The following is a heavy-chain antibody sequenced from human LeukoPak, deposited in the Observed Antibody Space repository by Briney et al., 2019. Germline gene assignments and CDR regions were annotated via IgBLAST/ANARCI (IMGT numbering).Heavy chain of an antibody. J-gene: IGHJ4*02. CDR2: VYYSGST. CDR3: ARERRDGYKVYFDY. CDR1: GGSISSYY. D-gene: IGHD5-24*01. Sequence: SETLSLTCTVSGGSISSYYWSWIRQPPGKGLEWIGYVYYSGSTNYNPSLKSRVTISVDTSKNQFSLRLSSVTAADTAVYYCARERRDGYKVYFDYWGLGTLVTVSS. V-gene: IGHV4-59*01.